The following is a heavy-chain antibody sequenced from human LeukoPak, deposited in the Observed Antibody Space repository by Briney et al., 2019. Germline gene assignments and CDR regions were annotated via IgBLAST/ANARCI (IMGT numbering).Heavy chain of an antibody. J-gene: IGHJ3*02. D-gene: IGHD3-22*01. Sequence: SETLSLTCTVSGGSISSNYWSWIRKPPGKGLEWIGNIYWSGSTNYNPSLKSRVTISLDTSKNQFSLKLSSVTAADTAVYYCARVYDSSGYDAFDIWGQGTMVTVSS. CDR1: GGSISSNY. V-gene: IGHV4-59*01. CDR3: ARVYDSSGYDAFDI. CDR2: IYWSGST.